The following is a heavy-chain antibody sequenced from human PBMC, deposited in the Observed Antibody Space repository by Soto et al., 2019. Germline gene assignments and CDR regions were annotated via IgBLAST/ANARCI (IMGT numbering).Heavy chain of an antibody. CDR3: ARQHYYDSSGYYTWN. CDR1: HHSSSRYY. V-gene: IGHV4-39*01. D-gene: IGHD3-22*01. Sequence: SHPLSLTFTASHHSSSRYYSGLIHKNPGKGLEWIATVHYSGSTYYTLSLQNRVTISADTSNNQFFLRLNSVTAADTAVYYCARQHYYDSSGYYTWNWGQGTLVTVSS. J-gene: IGHJ4*02. CDR2: VHYSGST.